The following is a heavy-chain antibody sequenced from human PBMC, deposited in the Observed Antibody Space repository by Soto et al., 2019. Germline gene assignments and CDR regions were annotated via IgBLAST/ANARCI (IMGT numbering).Heavy chain of an antibody. CDR3: ARDSSAAKTDIVFLSDYYMDV. D-gene: IGHD2-15*01. V-gene: IGHV5-51*01. J-gene: IGHJ6*03. Sequence: GESLKISCKGSGYSFTSYWIGWVRQMPGKGLEWMGIIYPGDSDTRYSPSFQGQVTISADTSISTAYMELSRLRSDDTAVYYCARDSSAAKTDIVFLSDYYMDVWGKGTTVIVSS. CDR1: GYSFTSYW. CDR2: IYPGDSDT.